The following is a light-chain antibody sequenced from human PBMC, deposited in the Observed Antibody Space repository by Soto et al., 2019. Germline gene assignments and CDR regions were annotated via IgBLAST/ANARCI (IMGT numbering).Light chain of an antibody. CDR2: SNN. Sequence: QAVVTQPPSASGTPGQRVTISCSGSSSNIGSNTVSWYQQLPGTAPKLLIHSNNQWPSGVPDRFSGSKSGTSASLAISGLQSEDEADYYCAAWDDSLNGVVFGGGTKVTVL. V-gene: IGLV1-44*01. J-gene: IGLJ2*01. CDR1: SSNIGSNT. CDR3: AAWDDSLNGVV.